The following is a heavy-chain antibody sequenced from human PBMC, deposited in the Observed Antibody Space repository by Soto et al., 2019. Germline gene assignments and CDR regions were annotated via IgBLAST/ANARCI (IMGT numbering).Heavy chain of an antibody. D-gene: IGHD6-13*01. CDR1: GGTFSSYA. Sequence: QVQLVQSGAEVKKPGSSVKVSCKASGGTFSSYAISWVRQAPGQGPEWMGGIIPIFGTATYAQKFQGRVTITADESTSTAYMELSSLRSEDTAVYYCARVYGSSWYLGLENWFDPWGQGTLVTVSS. CDR3: ARVYGSSWYLGLENWFDP. V-gene: IGHV1-69*01. CDR2: IIPIFGTA. J-gene: IGHJ5*02.